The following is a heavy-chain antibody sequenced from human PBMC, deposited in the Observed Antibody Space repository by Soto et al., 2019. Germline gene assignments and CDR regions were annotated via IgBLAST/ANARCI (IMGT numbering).Heavy chain of an antibody. J-gene: IGHJ4*02. D-gene: IGHD6-13*01. Sequence: ASVKVSCKASGYTFTDYSIHWVRQAPGQGLEWMGLINPSGVSTHYAQQFQGRVTVTKDTSTSTVYMEMSSLRSEDTAFYYCARALKSAGSDYWGQGTLVTVSS. CDR3: ARALKSAGSDY. CDR2: INPSGVST. V-gene: IGHV1-46*01. CDR1: GYTFTDYS.